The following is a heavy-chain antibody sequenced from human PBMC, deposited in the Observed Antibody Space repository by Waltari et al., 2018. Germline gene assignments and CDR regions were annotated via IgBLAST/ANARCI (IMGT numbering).Heavy chain of an antibody. CDR2: IYHSGST. CDR3: ARHVVLHYFDY. D-gene: IGHD3-16*01. V-gene: IGHV4-38-2*01. CDR1: GYSISSGYY. J-gene: IGHJ4*02. Sequence: QVQLQESGPGLVKPLETLSLTCAVSGYSISSGYYWGWIRQPPGKGLEWIGSIYHSGSTYYNPSLKSRVTISVDTSKNQFSLKLSSVTAADTAVYYCARHVVLHYFDYWGQGTLVTVSS.